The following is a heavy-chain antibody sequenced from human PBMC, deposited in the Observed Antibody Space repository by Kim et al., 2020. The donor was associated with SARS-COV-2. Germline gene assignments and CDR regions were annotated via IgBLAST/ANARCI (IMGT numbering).Heavy chain of an antibody. J-gene: IGHJ3*02. CDR1: GNSLTSYW. Sequence: GESLKISCKGSGNSLTSYWIGWVRQMPGTGLEWMGIIYPGDSDTRYSPSFQGQVTISADKSISTAYLQWSSLKASDTAMYYCERRVDGSGSPAAFDIWGQGTMVTVSS. CDR2: IYPGDSDT. V-gene: IGHV5-51*01. CDR3: ERRVDGSGSPAAFDI. D-gene: IGHD3-10*01.